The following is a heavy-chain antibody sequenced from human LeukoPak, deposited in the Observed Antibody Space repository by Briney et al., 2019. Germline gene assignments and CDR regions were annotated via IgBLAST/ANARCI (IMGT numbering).Heavy chain of an antibody. CDR3: ASGTEMYYFDY. CDR2: ISAYNGNT. D-gene: IGHD3/OR15-3a*01. V-gene: IGHV1-18*01. CDR1: GYTLSSYG. J-gene: IGHJ4*02. Sequence: ASVKVSCKASGYTLSSYGSIWVRQAPGQGLEWMGWISAYNGNTNYAQKFQGRVSMTTDTSTTTAYMELRTLRSDDTAVYYCASGTEMYYFDYWGRGTLVTVSS.